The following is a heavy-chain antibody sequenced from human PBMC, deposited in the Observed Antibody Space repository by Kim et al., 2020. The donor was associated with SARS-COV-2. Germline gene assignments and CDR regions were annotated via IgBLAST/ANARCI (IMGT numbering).Heavy chain of an antibody. D-gene: IGHD2-15*01. CDR2: IAYDGSTK. CDR1: GFTFSSYG. V-gene: IGHV3-30*18. Sequence: GGSLRLSCAASGFTFSSYGMHWVRQAPGKGLEWVAVIAYDGSTKHYADSVSGRFTISRDKSKNTLYLQMNSLRAEDTAVYYCAKALVVVIAATPHPFDHWGQRTLVTVSP. J-gene: IGHJ4*02. CDR3: AKALVVVIAATPHPFDH.